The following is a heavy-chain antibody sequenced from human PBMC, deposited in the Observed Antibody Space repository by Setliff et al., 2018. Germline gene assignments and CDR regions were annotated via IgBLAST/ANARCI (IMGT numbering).Heavy chain of an antibody. D-gene: IGHD5-18*01. Sequence: GGSLRLSCSASGFTFSSLWMAWVRQAPGKGLEWVANINQGGSDQFYVESVKGRFTTSRDNAKNSLYLQMNSLRVEDTGVYYCARDGGTGMVKTYYYGLDVWGQGTTVTVSS. CDR2: INQGGSDQ. V-gene: IGHV3-7*01. J-gene: IGHJ6*02. CDR3: ARDGGTGMVKTYYYGLDV. CDR1: GFTFSSLW.